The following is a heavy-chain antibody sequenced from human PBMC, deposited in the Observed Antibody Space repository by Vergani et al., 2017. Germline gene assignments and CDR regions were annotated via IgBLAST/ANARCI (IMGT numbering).Heavy chain of an antibody. J-gene: IGHJ3*02. CDR2: ISYDGSNK. D-gene: IGHD2-2*01. Sequence: QVQLVESGGGVVQPGRSLRLSCAASGFTFSSYAMHWVRQAPGKGLEWVAVISYDGSNKYYADSVKSRFTISRDNSKNTLYLQMNSRGAEDTAVYYCARIRTALAFDIWGQGTMVTVSS. CDR1: GFTFSSYA. V-gene: IGHV3-30*01. CDR3: ARIRTALAFDI.